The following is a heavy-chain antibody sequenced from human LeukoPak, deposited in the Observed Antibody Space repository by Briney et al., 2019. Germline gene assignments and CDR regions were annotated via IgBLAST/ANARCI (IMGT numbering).Heavy chain of an antibody. J-gene: IGHJ4*02. Sequence: SETLSLTCTVSGGSISGYYWSWIRQAPGKGLEWIGYLSSSGSSTYNPSLKSRVTMSVDTSKNQFSLKLSSVTAADTAVYYCARTGSIFGVVILYYFDYWGQGTLVTVSS. V-gene: IGHV4-59*12. CDR2: LSSSGSS. D-gene: IGHD3-3*01. CDR3: ARTGSIFGVVILYYFDY. CDR1: GGSISGYY.